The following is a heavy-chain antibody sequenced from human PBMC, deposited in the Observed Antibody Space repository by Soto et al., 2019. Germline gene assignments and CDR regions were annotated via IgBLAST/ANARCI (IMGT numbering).Heavy chain of an antibody. CDR1: GFTFSSYA. J-gene: IGHJ4*02. Sequence: PGGSLRLSCAASGFTFSSYAMSWVRQAPGKGLEWVSSISSSSSYIYYADSVKGRFTISRDNAKNSLYLQMNSLRAEDTAVYYCARGSSWSSDYWGQGTLVTVSS. CDR2: ISSSSSYI. CDR3: ARGSSWSSDY. D-gene: IGHD6-13*01. V-gene: IGHV3-21*01.